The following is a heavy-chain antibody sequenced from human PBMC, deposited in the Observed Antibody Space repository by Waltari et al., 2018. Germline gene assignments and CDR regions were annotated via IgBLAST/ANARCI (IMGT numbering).Heavy chain of an antibody. D-gene: IGHD6-13*01. Sequence: QVQLQESGPGLVKPSQTLSLTCTVSGGSISSGSYYWSWIRQPAGKGREWIGRIYTSSSTHYNPSLKSRVTISVDTSKNQFSLKLSSVTAADTAVYYCARVNLYVQQLVDSGAGGMDVWGQGTTVTVSS. CDR3: ARVNLYVQQLVDSGAGGMDV. J-gene: IGHJ6*02. V-gene: IGHV4-61*02. CDR1: GGSISSGSYY. CDR2: IYTSSST.